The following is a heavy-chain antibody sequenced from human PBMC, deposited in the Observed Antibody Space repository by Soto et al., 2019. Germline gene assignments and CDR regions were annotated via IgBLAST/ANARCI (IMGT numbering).Heavy chain of an antibody. CDR3: ARVVRPTIGGYFDY. Sequence: QSQTLSLTCAISGDSVSSNSAAWNWIRQSPSRGLEWLGRTYYRSKWYNDYAVSVKSRITINPDTSKNQFSLQLNSVTPEDTAVYYCARVVRPTIGGYFDYWGQGTLVTVSS. CDR2: TYYRSKWYN. D-gene: IGHD1-26*01. J-gene: IGHJ4*02. V-gene: IGHV6-1*01. CDR1: GDSVSSNSAA.